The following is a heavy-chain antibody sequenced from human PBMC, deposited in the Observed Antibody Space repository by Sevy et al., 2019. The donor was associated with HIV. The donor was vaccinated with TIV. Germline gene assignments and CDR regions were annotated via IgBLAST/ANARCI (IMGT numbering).Heavy chain of an antibody. V-gene: IGHV3-23*01. CDR3: AKDPTVYGDYVA. CDR2: ISGSGGST. CDR1: TFTFHTYV. D-gene: IGHD4-17*01. Sequence: GGSLRLSCAASTFTFHTYVMSWVRQAPEKGLEWVSTISGSGGSTYYADSVKGRFTISRDNSKNTLYLQMNSLRAEDTAVYYCAKDPTVYGDYVAWGQGTLVTVSS. J-gene: IGHJ4*02.